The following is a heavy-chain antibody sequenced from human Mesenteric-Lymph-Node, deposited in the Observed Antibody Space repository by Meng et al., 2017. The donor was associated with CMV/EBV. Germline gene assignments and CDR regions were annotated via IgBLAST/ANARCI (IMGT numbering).Heavy chain of an antibody. CDR1: GGSFSGDY. Sequence: QSHQVGAGLCKSAESLSVTSAVYGGSFSGDYGSWIGQPPGKGLVWIGETNHSGSTNYNPSPKSGVTISVDTSKNQFSLKRSSVTAADTAVYYCARHQRWLKSEGGFNYWGQGTLVTVSS. J-gene: IGHJ4*02. CDR3: ARHQRWLKSEGGFNY. CDR2: TNHSGST. D-gene: IGHD4-23*01. V-gene: IGHV4-34*01.